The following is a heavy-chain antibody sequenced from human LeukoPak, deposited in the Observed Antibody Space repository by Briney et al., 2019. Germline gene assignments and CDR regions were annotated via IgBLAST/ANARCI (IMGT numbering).Heavy chain of an antibody. V-gene: IGHV1-69*13. CDR3: ARARVGVYYSYGMDV. D-gene: IGHD1-26*01. Sequence: GASVKVSCKASGGTFSSYAISWVRQAPGQGLEWMGGIIPIFGTANYAQKFQGRVTITADESTSTAYMELSSLRSEDTAVYYCARARVGVYYSYGMDVWGQGTTVTVSS. CDR1: GGTFSSYA. J-gene: IGHJ6*02. CDR2: IIPIFGTA.